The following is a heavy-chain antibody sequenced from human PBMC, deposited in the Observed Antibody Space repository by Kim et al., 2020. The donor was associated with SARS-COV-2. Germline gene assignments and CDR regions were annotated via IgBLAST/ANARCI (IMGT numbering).Heavy chain of an antibody. Sequence: TRYSPSFQGQVAISADKSIRTAYLRWSSLKASDTAMYYCAQMGGGNAFVIWGQGTMVTVSS. CDR3: AQMGGGNAFVI. D-gene: IGHD2-15*01. V-gene: IGHV5-51*01. J-gene: IGHJ3*02. CDR2: T.